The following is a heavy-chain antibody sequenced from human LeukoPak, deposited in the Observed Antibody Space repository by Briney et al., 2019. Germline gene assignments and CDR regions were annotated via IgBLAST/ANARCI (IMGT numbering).Heavy chain of an antibody. CDR1: GGSISSSNW. CDR2: IYHSGST. D-gene: IGHD3-10*01. CDR3: ARYYGSGSYYVHFDY. V-gene: IGHV4-4*02. J-gene: IGHJ4*02. Sequence: PSETLSLTCAVSGGSISSSNWWSWVRQPPGKGLEWIGEIYHSGSTNYNPSLKSRVTISVDTSKNQFSLKLSSVTAADTAVYYCARYYGSGSYYVHFDYWGQGTLVTVSS.